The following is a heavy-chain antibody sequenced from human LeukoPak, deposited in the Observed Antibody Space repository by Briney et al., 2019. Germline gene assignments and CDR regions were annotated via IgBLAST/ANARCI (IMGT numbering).Heavy chain of an antibody. CDR3: ARNLDCSGGSCYSFALQLFDY. J-gene: IGHJ4*02. CDR2: INPNSGGT. CDR1: GYTFTGYY. D-gene: IGHD2-15*01. V-gene: IGHV1-2*02. Sequence: ASVKVSCKASGYTFTGYYMHWVRQAPGQGLEWMGLINPNSGGTNYAQKFQGRVTMTRDTSISTAYMELSRLRSDDTAVYYCARNLDCSGGSCYSFALQLFDYWGQGTLVTVSS.